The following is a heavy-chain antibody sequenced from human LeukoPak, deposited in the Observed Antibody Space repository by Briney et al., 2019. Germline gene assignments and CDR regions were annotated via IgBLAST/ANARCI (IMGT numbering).Heavy chain of an antibody. V-gene: IGHV3-23*01. CDR3: AKDSGYDYMDS. CDR2: ITGLGGST. J-gene: IGHJ4*02. Sequence: GGSLRLSCAASGFTFRSYAMSWVRQAPGEGLEWVSSITGLGGSTCYADSVKGRFTFSRDNSNNMLYLQMNSLRTDDTAVYYCAKDSGYDYMDSWGQGTLVIVSS. D-gene: IGHD5-12*01. CDR1: GFTFRSYA.